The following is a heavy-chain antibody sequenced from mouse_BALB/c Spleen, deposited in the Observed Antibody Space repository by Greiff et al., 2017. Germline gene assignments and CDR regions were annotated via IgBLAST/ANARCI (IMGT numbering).Heavy chain of an antibody. V-gene: IGHV1-5*01. CDR3: TRGAYGNSLFAY. CDR2: IYPGNSDT. D-gene: IGHD2-1*01. J-gene: IGHJ3*01. Sequence: DVKLQESGTVLARPGASVKMSCKASGYSFTSYWMHWVKQRPGQGLEWIGAIYPGNSDTSYNQKFKGKAKLTAVTSASTAYMELSSLTNEDSAVYYCTRGAYGNSLFAYWGQGTLVTVSA. CDR1: GYSFTSYW.